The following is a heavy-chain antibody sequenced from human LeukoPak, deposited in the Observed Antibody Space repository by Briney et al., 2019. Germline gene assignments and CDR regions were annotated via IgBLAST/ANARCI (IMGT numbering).Heavy chain of an antibody. CDR1: GFTFSSYS. D-gene: IGHD3-16*02. CDR3: ARVGLERSYHYFDY. J-gene: IGHJ4*02. Sequence: GGSLRLSCAASGFTFSSYSMNWVRQAPGKGLEWVSSTSSSSSYIYYADSVKGRFTISRDNAKNSLYLQVNSLRAEDTAVYYCARVGLERSYHYFDYWGQGTLVTVSS. V-gene: IGHV3-21*01. CDR2: TSSSSSYI.